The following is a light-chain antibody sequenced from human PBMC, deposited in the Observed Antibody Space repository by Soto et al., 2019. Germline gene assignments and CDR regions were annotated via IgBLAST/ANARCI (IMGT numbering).Light chain of an antibody. CDR2: DAS. V-gene: IGKV3-20*01. CDR3: QQYGSSPLT. Sequence: EFVLTQSPCTLSSSPGERATLSCRASQTVRNNYLAWYQQKPGQAPRLLIYDASSRATGIPDRFSGGGSGTDFTLTISRLETEDCAGYYCQQYGSSPLTFGGGTKVDI. J-gene: IGKJ4*01. CDR1: QTVRNNY.